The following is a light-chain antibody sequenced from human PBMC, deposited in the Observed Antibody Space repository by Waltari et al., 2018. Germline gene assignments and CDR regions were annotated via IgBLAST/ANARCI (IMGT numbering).Light chain of an antibody. Sequence: DIQMTQSPSTLSGSVGDRVTITGRASQSINNWLAWYQQKPGKAPKLLIYRASNLESGVPSRFSGSGSGTEFTLTISSLQPDDFATYYCQQYDNYWTFGQGTKVEIK. CDR1: QSINNW. J-gene: IGKJ1*01. V-gene: IGKV1-5*03. CDR3: QQYDNYWT. CDR2: RAS.